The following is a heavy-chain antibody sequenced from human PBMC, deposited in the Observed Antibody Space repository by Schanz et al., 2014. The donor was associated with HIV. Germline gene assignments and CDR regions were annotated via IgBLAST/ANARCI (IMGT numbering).Heavy chain of an antibody. CDR2: ISKSGSIK. D-gene: IGHD1-26*01. CDR1: GFAFSSYA. J-gene: IGHJ4*02. Sequence: VQLVESGGGLVQPGGSLRLSCAASGFAFSSYAMHWVRQAPGKGLEWFSYISKSGSIKNYADSIKGRFTISRDNAKNLLYLQMSGLTDEDTAVYYCARDSGSYFWGQGTLVTVSS. CDR3: ARDSGSYF. V-gene: IGHV3-48*02.